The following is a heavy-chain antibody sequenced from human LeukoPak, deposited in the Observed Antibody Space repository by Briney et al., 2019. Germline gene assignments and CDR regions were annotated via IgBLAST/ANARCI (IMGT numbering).Heavy chain of an antibody. CDR1: GGSISSSGYY. CDR3: ARDWVDDSSF. J-gene: IGHJ4*02. Sequence: TSETLSLTCTVSGGSISSSGYYWGWVRQPPGKGLEWIGSIYYSGSTYYNPSLKSRVTISVDTSKNQFSLKLSSVTAADTAVYYCARDWVDDSSFWGQGTLVTVSS. D-gene: IGHD3-22*01. V-gene: IGHV4-39*02. CDR2: IYYSGST.